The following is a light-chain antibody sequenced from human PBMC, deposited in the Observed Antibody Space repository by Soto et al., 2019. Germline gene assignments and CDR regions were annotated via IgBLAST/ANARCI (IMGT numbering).Light chain of an antibody. J-gene: IGLJ1*01. Sequence: QSVLTQPPSASGTPGQGVTISCSGSSSNIGSNYVYWYQQLPGTAPKLLIYNNNQRPSGVPDRFSAPKSGTSASLAIRGLRSDDEADYYCSSWDGSLSGYVLGAGTKVTVL. CDR1: SSNIGSNY. CDR3: SSWDGSLSGYV. CDR2: NNN. V-gene: IGLV1-47*02.